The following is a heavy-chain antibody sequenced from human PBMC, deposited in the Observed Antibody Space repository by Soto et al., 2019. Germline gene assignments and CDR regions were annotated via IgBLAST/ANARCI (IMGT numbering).Heavy chain of an antibody. CDR1: GFTFSGFG. J-gene: IGHJ4*02. V-gene: IGHV3-33*01. Sequence: GGSLRLSCAASGFTFSGFGMHWVRQAPGKGLEWVAIIWYDGSDKYYADSVKGRFTISRDNSKNTLYLQMNSLRAEDTAVYHCAFGNLSYYFDYWGQGTPVTVSS. D-gene: IGHD3-16*01. CDR3: AFGNLSYYFDY. CDR2: IWYDGSDK.